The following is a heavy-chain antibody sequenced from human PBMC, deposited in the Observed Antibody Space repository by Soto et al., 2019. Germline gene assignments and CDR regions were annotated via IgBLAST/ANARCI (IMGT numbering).Heavy chain of an antibody. Sequence: QVQLQESGPGLVKPSQTLSLTCTVSGGSISSGDYYWSWIRQPPGKGLEWIGYIYYSGGTFYNPALRTRVTISRDTSKIQFSLKLSSVTAADPAVYYCVRVGGDNWFDPWGQGTLVTVSS. CDR3: VRVGGDNWFDP. CDR1: GGSISSGDYY. D-gene: IGHD3-16*01. CDR2: IYYSGGT. V-gene: IGHV4-30-4*01. J-gene: IGHJ5*02.